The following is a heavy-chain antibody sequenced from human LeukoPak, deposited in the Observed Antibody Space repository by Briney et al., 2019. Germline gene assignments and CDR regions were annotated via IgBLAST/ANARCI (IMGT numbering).Heavy chain of an antibody. Sequence: GGSLRLSCAASGFTFSSYAMSWVRQAPGKGLVWVSHINSDGSWTSYADSVKGRFTISKDNAKNTVYLQMNSLRAEDTAVYYCARDAVDTANAVWGQGTTVTVSS. D-gene: IGHD5-18*01. CDR3: ARDAVDTANAV. CDR2: INSDGSWT. V-gene: IGHV3-74*01. CDR1: GFTFSSYA. J-gene: IGHJ6*02.